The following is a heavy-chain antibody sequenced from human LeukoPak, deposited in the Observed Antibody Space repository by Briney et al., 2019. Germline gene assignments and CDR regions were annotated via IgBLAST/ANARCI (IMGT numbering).Heavy chain of an antibody. V-gene: IGHV3-74*01. CDR2: INSDGSST. J-gene: IGHJ4*02. D-gene: IGHD6-13*01. CDR1: GFTFSNYW. Sequence: PGGSLRLSCAASGFTFSNYWMHWVRQAPGKGLVWVSRINSDGSSTSYADSVKGRFTISRDNAKNTLYLQMNSLRAEDTAVYYCARGYHVSSWYDLIDYWGQGTLVTVSS. CDR3: ARGYHVSSWYDLIDY.